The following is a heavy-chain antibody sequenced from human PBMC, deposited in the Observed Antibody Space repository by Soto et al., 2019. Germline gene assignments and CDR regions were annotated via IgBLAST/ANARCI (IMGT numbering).Heavy chain of an antibody. CDR2: ISYDGSNK. V-gene: IGHV3-30-3*01. D-gene: IGHD2-21*02. Sequence: GGALRLSCGASGFTVSGYAMHWVCQAPGKGLGWVAVISYDGSNKYYADSVKGRFTISRDNSKNTLYLQMNSLRAEDTAVYYCARDIEGPYCGGDCYPYYYYGMDVWGQGTTVTVSS. CDR1: GFTVSGYA. CDR3: ARDIEGPYCGGDCYPYYYYGMDV. J-gene: IGHJ6*02.